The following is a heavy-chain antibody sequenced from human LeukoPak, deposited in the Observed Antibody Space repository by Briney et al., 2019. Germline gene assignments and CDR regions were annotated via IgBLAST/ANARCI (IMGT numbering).Heavy chain of an antibody. V-gene: IGHV3-7*01. Sequence: GGSLRLSCGASGFTFGTFWMSWVRQAPGKGLEWVANIKQGGSEKNYVDSVKGRLTIARDDAKNSLYLQMNSLRAEDTAVYFCARDKGGMVPFDYWGQGTLVTVSS. CDR1: GFTFGTFW. CDR2: IKQGGSEK. CDR3: ARDKGGMVPFDY. J-gene: IGHJ4*02. D-gene: IGHD3-10*01.